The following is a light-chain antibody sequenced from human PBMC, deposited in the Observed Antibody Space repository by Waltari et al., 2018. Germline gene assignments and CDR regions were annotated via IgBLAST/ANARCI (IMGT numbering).Light chain of an antibody. Sequence: VLKQSPDTVSLSQGETATLSCRASQSQTKSYLAWYQQKAGKAPRLLIYGASSRAAGIPYRFSGSGSGTDFTLTISRLEPEDSAVYYCQQYGSSVLYTFGQGTKLEIK. J-gene: IGKJ2*01. CDR2: GAS. CDR1: QSQTKSY. V-gene: IGKV3-20*01. CDR3: QQYGSSVLYT.